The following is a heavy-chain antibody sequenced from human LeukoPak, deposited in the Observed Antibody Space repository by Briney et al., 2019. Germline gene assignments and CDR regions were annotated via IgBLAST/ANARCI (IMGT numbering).Heavy chain of an antibody. Sequence: SGPALVKPTQTLTLTCTFSGFSLSTSGMCVSWIRQPPGKALEWLALIDWDDDKYYSTSLKTRLTISKDTSKNQVVLTMTNMDPVDTATYYCARMVLWFGKSPYYYYYGMDVWGQGTTVTVSS. CDR3: ARMVLWFGKSPYYYYYGMDV. V-gene: IGHV2-70*01. CDR2: IDWDDDK. J-gene: IGHJ6*02. CDR1: GFSLSTSGMC. D-gene: IGHD3-10*01.